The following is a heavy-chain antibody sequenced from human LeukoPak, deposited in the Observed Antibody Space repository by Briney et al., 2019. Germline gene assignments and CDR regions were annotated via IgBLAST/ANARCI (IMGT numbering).Heavy chain of an antibody. CDR2: IIPIFGTA. CDR1: GGTFSSYA. CDR3: ARGPYGGNSDYYYYYMDV. J-gene: IGHJ6*03. D-gene: IGHD4-23*01. V-gene: IGHV1-69*13. Sequence: ASVKVSCKASGGTFSSYAISWVRQAPGQGLEWMGGIIPIFGTANYAQKFQGRVTITADESTSTAYMELSSLRSEDTAVYYCARGPYGGNSDYYYYYMDVWGKGTTVTVSS.